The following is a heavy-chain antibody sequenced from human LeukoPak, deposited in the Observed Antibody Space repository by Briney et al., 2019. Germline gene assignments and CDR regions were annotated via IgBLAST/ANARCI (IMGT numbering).Heavy chain of an antibody. CDR3: ARAGYCSSTSCQPLHYYGSGSYYY. D-gene: IGHD2-2*01. Sequence: PSETLSLTCAVYGGSFSGYYWSWLRQPPGKGLEWIGEINHSGSTNYNPSLKSRVTISVDTSKNQFSLKLSSVTAADTAVYYCARAGYCSSTSCQPLHYYGSGSYYYWGQGTLVTVSS. J-gene: IGHJ4*02. V-gene: IGHV4-34*01. CDR2: INHSGST. CDR1: GGSFSGYY.